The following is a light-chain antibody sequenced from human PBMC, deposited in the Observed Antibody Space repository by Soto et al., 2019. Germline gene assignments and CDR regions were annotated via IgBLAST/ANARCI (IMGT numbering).Light chain of an antibody. CDR2: EVS. CDR3: SSYAGSNNLV. J-gene: IGLJ1*01. Sequence: QSAVTQPPSASGSPGQSVTISCTGTSSDVGGYNYVSWYQQHPGKAPKLMIYEVSKRPSGVPDRFSGYKSGNTASLTVSGLQAEDEADYYCSSYAGSNNLVFGTGTKVTVL. V-gene: IGLV2-8*01. CDR1: SSDVGGYNY.